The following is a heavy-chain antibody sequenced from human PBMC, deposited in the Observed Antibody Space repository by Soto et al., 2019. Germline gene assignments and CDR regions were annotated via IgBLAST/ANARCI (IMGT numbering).Heavy chain of an antibody. J-gene: IGHJ5*02. CDR2: INHSGST. Sequence: SETLSLTCAVYGGSFSGYYWTWIRQPPGKGLEWIGEINHSGSTNYNPSLKSRVTISVDTSKSQFSLKLSSVTAVDTALYFCARHVFAPGGRWFGPWGPGLLVTVS. D-gene: IGHD2-15*01. V-gene: IGHV4-34*01. CDR1: GGSFSGYY. CDR3: ARHVFAPGGRWFGP.